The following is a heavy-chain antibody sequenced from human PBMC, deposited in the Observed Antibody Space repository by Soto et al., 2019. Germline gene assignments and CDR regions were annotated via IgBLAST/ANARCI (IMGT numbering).Heavy chain of an antibody. CDR2: INHSGST. D-gene: IGHD2-2*02. Sequence: SETLSLTCAVYGGSFSGYYWSWIRQPPGKGLEWIGEINHSGSTNYNPSLKSRVTISVDTSKNQFSLKLSSVTAADTAVYYCATLGYCSSTSCYKGFDYWGQGTLVTVSS. J-gene: IGHJ4*02. CDR3: ATLGYCSSTSCYKGFDY. CDR1: GGSFSGYY. V-gene: IGHV4-34*01.